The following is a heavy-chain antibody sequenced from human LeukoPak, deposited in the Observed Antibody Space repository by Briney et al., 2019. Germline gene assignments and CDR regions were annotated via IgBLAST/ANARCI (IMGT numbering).Heavy chain of an antibody. CDR3: ARSDYGSGSYTFDY. V-gene: IGHV2-70*11. CDR1: GFSLSTREMC. J-gene: IGHJ4*02. CDR2: IDWGGDK. Sequence: SGPTLANPTHTLTLTCTFSGFSLSTREMCVCWIRQPPGKALEWLARIDWGGDKYYSTSLKTRLTISKDTSKNQVVLTMTSMDPVDTAMYYCARSDYGSGSYTFDYWGQGTLVTVSS. D-gene: IGHD3-10*01.